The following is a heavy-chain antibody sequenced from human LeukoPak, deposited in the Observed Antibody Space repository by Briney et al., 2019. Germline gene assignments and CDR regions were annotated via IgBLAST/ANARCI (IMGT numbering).Heavy chain of an antibody. Sequence: SETLSLTCTVSGGSISSSSYYWGWIRQPPGKGLEWIGSIYYSGSTYYNPSLKSRVTISVDTSKNQFSLKLSSVTAADTAVYYCARDPTYHYDSSGYFDYWGQGTLVTVSS. CDR1: GGSISSSSYY. CDR2: IYYSGST. D-gene: IGHD3-22*01. CDR3: ARDPTYHYDSSGYFDY. V-gene: IGHV4-39*07. J-gene: IGHJ4*02.